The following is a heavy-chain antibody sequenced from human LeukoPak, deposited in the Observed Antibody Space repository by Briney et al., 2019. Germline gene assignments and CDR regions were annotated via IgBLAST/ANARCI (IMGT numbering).Heavy chain of an antibody. Sequence: PGESLKISCKGSGYSFTSYWIGWVRQLPGKGLEWMGIIYPGDSDTRYSPSFQGQVTISADKSISTAYLQWSSLKASDTAMYYCARLLSSSTAMALGMDVWGQGTTVTVSS. CDR2: IYPGDSDT. CDR3: ARLLSSSTAMALGMDV. J-gene: IGHJ6*02. CDR1: GYSFTSYW. V-gene: IGHV5-51*01. D-gene: IGHD5-18*01.